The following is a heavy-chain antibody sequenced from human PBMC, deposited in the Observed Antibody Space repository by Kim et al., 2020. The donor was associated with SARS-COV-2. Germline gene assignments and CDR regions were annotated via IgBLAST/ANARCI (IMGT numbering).Heavy chain of an antibody. Sequence: GGSLRLSCAASGFTFRSYGMHWVRQAPGKGLEWVAVIWYDGSKKNYADSVKGRFTISRDNSKNTLYVQMNSLRAEDTAVYYCASSSGGSFHYGFDMWGQGTMVTVSS. D-gene: IGHD2-15*01. V-gene: IGHV3-33*01. CDR3: ASSSGGSFHYGFDM. CDR1: GFTFRSYG. J-gene: IGHJ3*02. CDR2: IWYDGSKK.